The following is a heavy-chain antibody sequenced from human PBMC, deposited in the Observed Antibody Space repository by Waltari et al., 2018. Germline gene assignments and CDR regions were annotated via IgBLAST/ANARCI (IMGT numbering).Heavy chain of an antibody. CDR2: IYYSGST. CDR1: GGSISSSSYY. CDR3: ARVGNRVY. J-gene: IGHJ4*02. Sequence: QLQLQESGPGLVKPSETLSLTCTVSGGSISSSSYYWGWIRHPPGKGLEGIGSIYYSGSTYYNPSLKSRVTISVDTSKNQFSLKLSSVTAADTAVYYCARVGNRVYWGQGTLVTVSS. V-gene: IGHV4-39*07. D-gene: IGHD2-15*01.